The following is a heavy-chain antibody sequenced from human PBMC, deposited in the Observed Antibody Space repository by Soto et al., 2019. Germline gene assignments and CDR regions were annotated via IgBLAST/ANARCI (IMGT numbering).Heavy chain of an antibody. CDR1: GFTFNKYA. D-gene: IGHD4-17*01. J-gene: IGHJ4*01. CDR3: APARYDYGDDAVGY. Sequence: PGGSLRLSCVASGFTFNKYAMTWVRQAPGKGLEWVSSISGSSSTTYYADSVKGRFTISRDNSKNTVYLHMNSLRTEDTAVYYWAPARYDYGDDAVGYWGQGTLVTVSS. CDR2: ISGSSSTT. V-gene: IGHV3-23*01.